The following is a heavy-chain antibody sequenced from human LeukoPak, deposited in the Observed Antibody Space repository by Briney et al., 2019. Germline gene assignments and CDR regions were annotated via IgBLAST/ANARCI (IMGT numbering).Heavy chain of an antibody. D-gene: IGHD3-22*01. CDR1: GFTFSSNA. Sequence: AGGSLRLSCAASGFTFSSNAMHWVRQAPGKGLEWVTIISYDGSNKYYADSVKGRFTISRDNSKNTLYLQMNSLRAEDTAVYYCARGQVDSSAGLTYWGQPCLVTVSS. CDR3: ARGQVDSSAGLTY. J-gene: IGHJ4*02. V-gene: IGHV3-30-3*01. CDR2: ISYDGSNK.